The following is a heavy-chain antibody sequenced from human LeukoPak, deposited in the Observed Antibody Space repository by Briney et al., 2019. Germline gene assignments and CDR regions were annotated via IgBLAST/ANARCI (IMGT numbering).Heavy chain of an antibody. D-gene: IGHD1-26*01. V-gene: IGHV4-34*01. CDR2: INHSGST. CDR3: ARTYSGSYSATRYDY. CDR1: GGSFSGYY. Sequence: KPSETLSLTCAVYGGSFSGYYWSWIRQPPGKGLEWIGEINHSGSTNYNPSLKSRVTISVDTSKNQFSLKLSSVTAAETAVYYCARTYSGSYSATRYDYWGQGTLVTVSS. J-gene: IGHJ4*02.